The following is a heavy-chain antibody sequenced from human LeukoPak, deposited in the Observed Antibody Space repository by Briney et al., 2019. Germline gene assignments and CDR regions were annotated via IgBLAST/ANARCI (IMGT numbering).Heavy chain of an antibody. CDR2: IYHSGST. CDR1: GYSISSGYY. D-gene: IGHD3-22*01. V-gene: IGHV4-38-2*02. Sequence: SETLSLTCTVSGYSISSGYYWGWIRQPPGKGLEWIGSIYHSGSTYYNPSLKSRVTISVDTSKNQFSLKLSSVTAADTAVYYCARERSGYYYVGGAFDIWGQGTMVTVSS. CDR3: ARERSGYYYVGGAFDI. J-gene: IGHJ3*02.